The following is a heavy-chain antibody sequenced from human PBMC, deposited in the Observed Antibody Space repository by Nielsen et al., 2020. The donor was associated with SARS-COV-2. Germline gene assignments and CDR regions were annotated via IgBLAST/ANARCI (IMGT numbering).Heavy chain of an antibody. CDR3: ARLRHQQLFDP. Sequence: SETLSLTCAVSGGSVSSNDWWTWVRQSPGKGLEWIGEVSHSGSINYNPSLKSRVTLSMDKSKRQFSLRLTSVSAADTAVYYCARLRHQQLFDPWGPGTLVTVSS. CDR2: VSHSGSI. D-gene: IGHD4-11*01. CDR1: GGSVSSNDW. V-gene: IGHV4-4*02. J-gene: IGHJ5*02.